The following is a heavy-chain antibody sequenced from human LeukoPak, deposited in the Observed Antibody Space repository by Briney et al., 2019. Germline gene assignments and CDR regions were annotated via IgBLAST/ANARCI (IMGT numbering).Heavy chain of an antibody. CDR2: INPNSGGT. J-gene: IGHJ4*02. D-gene: IGHD3-22*01. CDR1: GYTFTDYY. Sequence: ASVKVSCKASGYTFTDYYMHWVRQAPGQGLEWMGWINPNSGGTNYAQKFQGRVTMTRDTSISTAYMELSRLRSDDTAVYYCARSLDYYDSSGYYDQDYWGQGTLVTVSS. V-gene: IGHV1-2*02. CDR3: ARSLDYYDSSGYYDQDY.